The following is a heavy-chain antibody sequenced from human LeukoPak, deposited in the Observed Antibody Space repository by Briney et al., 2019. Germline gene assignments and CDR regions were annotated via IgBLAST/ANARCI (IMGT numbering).Heavy chain of an antibody. CDR2: ISYDGSNK. CDR1: GFTFSSYG. V-gene: IGHV3-30*18. J-gene: IGHJ4*02. Sequence: PGGSLRLSCAASGFTFSSYGMHWVRQAPGKGLEWVAVISYDGSNKYYADSVKGRFTISRDNSKNTLYLQMNSLRAEDTAVYYCAKDKGSYYDSSGLDYWGQGTLVTVSS. CDR3: AKDKGSYYDSSGLDY. D-gene: IGHD3-22*01.